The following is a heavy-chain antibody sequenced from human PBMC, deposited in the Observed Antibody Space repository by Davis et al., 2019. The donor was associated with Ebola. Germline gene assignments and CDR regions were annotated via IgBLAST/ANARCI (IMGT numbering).Heavy chain of an antibody. CDR1: GGSISSYY. CDR3: ARPRSLWLRHAFDY. D-gene: IGHD5-12*01. CDR2: IYYSGST. J-gene: IGHJ4*02. V-gene: IGHV4-59*12. Sequence: SETLSLTCTVSGGSISSYYWSWIRQPPGKGLEWIGYIYYSGSTNYNPSLKSRVTISVDTSKNQFSLKLSSVTAADTAVFYCARPRSLWLRHAFDYWGQGTLVTVSS.